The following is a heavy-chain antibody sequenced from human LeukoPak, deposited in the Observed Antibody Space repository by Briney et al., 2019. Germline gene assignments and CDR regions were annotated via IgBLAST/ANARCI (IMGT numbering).Heavy chain of an antibody. J-gene: IGHJ4*02. Sequence: PGGSLRLSCAASGFTFSSYWMSWVRQAPGKGLEWVSAISGNDGSTYYADSVKGRFTISRDNSKNTLYLQMSSLRAEDTAVYYCARESTLDYWGQGTLVTVSS. D-gene: IGHD5/OR15-5a*01. CDR1: GFTFSSYW. V-gene: IGHV3-23*01. CDR2: ISGNDGST. CDR3: ARESTLDY.